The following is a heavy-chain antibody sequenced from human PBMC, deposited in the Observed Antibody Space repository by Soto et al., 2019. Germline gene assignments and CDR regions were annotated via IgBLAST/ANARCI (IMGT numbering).Heavy chain of an antibody. V-gene: IGHV3-72*01. D-gene: IGHD3-10*01. CDR1: GFTFSDHY. CDR3: TVCGSGNDFGAA. J-gene: IGHJ4*02. CDR2: SKNKADSYTT. Sequence: EVQLVESGGGLVQPGGSLRLSCAASGFTFSDHYMDWVRQAPGKGLEWVGRSKNKADSYTTEYAASVKGRFTISRYGSKTSLFLQMNSLKTEDTAVYYCTVCGSGNDFGAAWGQGILVTVSS.